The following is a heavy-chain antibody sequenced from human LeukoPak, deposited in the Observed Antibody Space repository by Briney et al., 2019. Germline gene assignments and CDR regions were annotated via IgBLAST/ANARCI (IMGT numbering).Heavy chain of an antibody. D-gene: IGHD2-2*01. CDR3: AREGGTVVIGRFDY. J-gene: IGHJ4*02. CDR2: IQTDGGDK. V-gene: IGHV3-30*02. CDR1: GINFRASG. Sequence: GGSLRLSCAASGINFRASGMHWVRQAPGMGLEWVTFIQTDGGDKKYAASVAGRFTISRDNSKNTVYLHMSSLRPDDRALYYCAREGGTVVIGRFDYWGQGTLVTVSS.